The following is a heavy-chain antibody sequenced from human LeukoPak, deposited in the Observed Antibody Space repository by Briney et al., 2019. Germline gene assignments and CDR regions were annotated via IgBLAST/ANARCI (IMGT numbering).Heavy chain of an antibody. D-gene: IGHD6-19*01. Sequence: SETLSLTCTVSGGSISRSRDYWGWIRQPPGKGLEWIGSIYYSGSTFYNPSLKSLVTISVDTSKNQFSLKMSSVTAADTAVYYCARLGSSAWYLDYWGQGTLVTVSS. CDR1: GGSISRSRDY. CDR3: ARLGSSAWYLDY. V-gene: IGHV4-39*07. J-gene: IGHJ4*02. CDR2: IYYSGST.